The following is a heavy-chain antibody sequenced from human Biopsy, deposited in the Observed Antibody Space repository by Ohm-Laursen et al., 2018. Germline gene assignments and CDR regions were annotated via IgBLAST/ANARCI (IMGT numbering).Heavy chain of an antibody. J-gene: IGHJ4*02. V-gene: IGHV4-59*11. CDR3: ARGSNDFGGLYFPR. D-gene: IGHD4-23*01. CDR1: GASITSHY. CDR2: ISYTGYT. Sequence: GTLSLTCTVSGASITSHYWSWIRQPPGKGLEWIGHISYTGYTSYNASLKSRVTISVDTSRNHFSLRLSSLTAADTAVYYCARGSNDFGGLYFPRWGQGTLLTVSS.